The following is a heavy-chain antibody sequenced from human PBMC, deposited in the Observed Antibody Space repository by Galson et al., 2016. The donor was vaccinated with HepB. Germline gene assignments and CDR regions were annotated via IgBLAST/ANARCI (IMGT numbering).Heavy chain of an antibody. CDR3: AKDVSYSDYGPYHYFYGLDV. CDR2: ISGSGGST. J-gene: IGHJ6*04. D-gene: IGHD4-17*01. Sequence: SLRLSCAASGLTFSSYAMNWVRQAPGEGLEWASSISGSGGSTYYADSVKGRFTISRDNSTNRLYLQMNSLRAEDTAIYYCAKDVSYSDYGPYHYFYGLDVWGKGTTVTVSS. V-gene: IGHV3-23*01. CDR1: GLTFSSYA.